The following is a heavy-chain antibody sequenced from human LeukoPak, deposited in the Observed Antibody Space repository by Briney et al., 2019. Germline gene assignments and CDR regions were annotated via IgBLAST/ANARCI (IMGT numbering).Heavy chain of an antibody. CDR1: GGSISSGDYY. CDR2: IYYSGST. V-gene: IGHV4-30-4*08. D-gene: IGHD6-6*01. Sequence: SQTLSLTCTVSGGSISSGDYYWSWIRQPPGKGLEWIGYIYYSGSTYYNPSLKSRVTISVDTSKNQFSLKLSSVTAADTAVYYCARSSFVYSSSPSSYYYMDVWGKGTTVTVSS. CDR3: ARSSFVYSSSPSSYYYMDV. J-gene: IGHJ6*03.